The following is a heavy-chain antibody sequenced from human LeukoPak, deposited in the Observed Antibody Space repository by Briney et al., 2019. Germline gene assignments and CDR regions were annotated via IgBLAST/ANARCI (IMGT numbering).Heavy chain of an antibody. J-gene: IGHJ3*01. D-gene: IGHD1-1*01. V-gene: IGHV4-34*01. CDR2: INHSGST. Sequence: SETLSLTCAVYGGSFSGYYWSWIRQPPGKGLEWIGEINHSGSTNYNPSLESRVTISVDTSKNQFSLRLSSVTAAETAVYYCVSLQAEAPRGXDXWGXXXXVT. CDR1: GGSFSGYY. CDR3: VSLQAEAPRGXDX.